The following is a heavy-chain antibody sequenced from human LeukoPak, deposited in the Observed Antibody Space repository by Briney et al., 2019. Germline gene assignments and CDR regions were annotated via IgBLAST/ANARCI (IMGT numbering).Heavy chain of an antibody. D-gene: IGHD6-13*01. J-gene: IGHJ4*02. Sequence: ASVKVSCKASGYTFINYDINWVRQATGQWLEWMGWMNPNSGNTGYAQKFQGRVTMTRNTSISTAYMELSSLISEDTAVYYCARGPLSSTWYYFDQWGQGTLVTVSS. CDR3: ARGPLSSTWYYFDQ. CDR1: GYTFINYD. V-gene: IGHV1-8*01. CDR2: MNPNSGNT.